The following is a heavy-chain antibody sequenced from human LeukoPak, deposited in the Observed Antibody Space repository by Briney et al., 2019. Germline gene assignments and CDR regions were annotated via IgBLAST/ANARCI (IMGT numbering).Heavy chain of an antibody. Sequence: GPVKVSCKASGYTFTGYYMDWVRQAPGQGLEWMGWINLNSGGTNYAQKFQGRVTMTRDMSTSTVYMELSSLRSEDTAVYYCARSLPDQGFDYWGQGTLVTVSS. J-gene: IGHJ4*02. D-gene: IGHD2-2*01. V-gene: IGHV1-2*02. CDR1: GYTFTGYY. CDR2: INLNSGGT. CDR3: ARSLPDQGFDY.